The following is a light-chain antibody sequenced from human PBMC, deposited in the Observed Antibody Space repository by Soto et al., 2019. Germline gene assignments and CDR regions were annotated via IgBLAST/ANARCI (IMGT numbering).Light chain of an antibody. CDR3: ETWDSNTHTV. J-gene: IGLJ3*02. Sequence: QPLLTQSSSASASLGSSVKLTCTLSSGHSSYIIAWHQQQPGKAPRYLMKLECSGSYNKGSGVPDRFSGSSSGADRYLTISNLQFEDEADYYCETWDSNTHTVFGGGTKLTVL. CDR2: LECSGSY. V-gene: IGLV4-60*02. CDR1: SGHSSYI.